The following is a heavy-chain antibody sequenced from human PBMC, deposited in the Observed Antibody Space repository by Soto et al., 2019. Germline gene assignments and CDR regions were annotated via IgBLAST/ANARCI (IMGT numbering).Heavy chain of an antibody. V-gene: IGHV5-10-1*01. J-gene: IGHJ3*02. D-gene: IGHD3-3*01. CDR3: ARLYYDFWSGTSDAFDI. CDR1: GYSFTSYW. CDR2: IDPSDSYT. Sequence: GESLKISCKGSGYSFTSYWISWVRQMPGKGLEWMGRIDPSDSYTNYSPSFQGHVTISADKSISTAYLQWSSLKASDTAMYYCARLYYDFWSGTSDAFDIWGQGTMVTVSS.